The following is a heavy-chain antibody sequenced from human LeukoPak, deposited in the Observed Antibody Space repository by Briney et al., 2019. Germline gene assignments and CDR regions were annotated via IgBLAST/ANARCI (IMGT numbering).Heavy chain of an antibody. J-gene: IGHJ6*03. CDR3: ARAPLSGAPYYYYYYMDV. Sequence: SETLSLTCAGYGVSFSGYYWSWIRKPPGKGLEWIGEINHSGSTNYNPSLKSRVTISIGTSKNQFSLKLSSVTAADTAVYYCARAPLSGAPYYYYYYMDVWGKGTTVTVSS. D-gene: IGHD2/OR15-2a*01. CDR2: INHSGST. V-gene: IGHV4-34*01. CDR1: GVSFSGYY.